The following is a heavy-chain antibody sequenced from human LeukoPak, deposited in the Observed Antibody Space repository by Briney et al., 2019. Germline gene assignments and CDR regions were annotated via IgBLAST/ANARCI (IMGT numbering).Heavy chain of an antibody. D-gene: IGHD2/OR15-2a*01. CDR1: GYTFTSYG. Sequence: ASVKVSCKASGYTFTSYGVNWVRQATGQGLEWMGWMNPKSGDTVYAQKFQGRVTMTWNTPITTAYMELSSLTSEDTAVYYCARSMDHPYNYGMDVWGQGTTVTVSS. CDR2: MNPKSGDT. CDR3: ARSMDHPYNYGMDV. V-gene: IGHV1-8*01. J-gene: IGHJ6*02.